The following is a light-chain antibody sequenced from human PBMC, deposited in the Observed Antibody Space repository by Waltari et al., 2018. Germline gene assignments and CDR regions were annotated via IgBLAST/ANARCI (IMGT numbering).Light chain of an antibody. J-gene: IGLJ2*01. Sequence: QSALTQPPPASGSPGQSVTISCTGTSSDVGGFAYVTWYQQHPGKVPRLMIYDVSKRPSGVPDRFSGSKSGNTASLTVSGLQVEDEAGYYCSSFAGSSQMLFGGGTKLTVL. CDR3: SSFAGSSQML. CDR1: SSDVGGFAY. V-gene: IGLV2-8*01. CDR2: DVS.